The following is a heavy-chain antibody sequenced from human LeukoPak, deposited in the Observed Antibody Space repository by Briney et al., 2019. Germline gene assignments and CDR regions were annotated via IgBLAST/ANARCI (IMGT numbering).Heavy chain of an antibody. V-gene: IGHV4-34*01. D-gene: IGHD4-17*01. CDR1: GGSFSGYY. CDR2: INHSGTT. CDR3: SASRRAYETTVTTWSSIYFDH. J-gene: IGHJ4*02. Sequence: SATLSLTCAAYGGSFSGYYWSWIRQPPGKGLEWIGEINHSGTTNYNPSLKSRVTISVDTTKNQFSLKLSSVTVADTAVYYCSASRRAYETTVTTWSSIYFDHWGQGTLVTVSS.